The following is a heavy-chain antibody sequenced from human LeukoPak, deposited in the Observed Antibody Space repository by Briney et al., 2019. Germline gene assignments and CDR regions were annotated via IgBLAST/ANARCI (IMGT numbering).Heavy chain of an antibody. J-gene: IGHJ6*02. Sequence: SETLSLTCTVSGGSISSGDYYWSWIRQPPGKGLEWIGYIYYSGSTHYNPSLKSRVTISVDTSKNQFSLKLSSVTAADTAVYYCARNYDFWSLDYYGMDVWGQGTTVTVSS. D-gene: IGHD3-3*01. V-gene: IGHV4-30-4*01. CDR2: IYYSGST. CDR1: GGSISSGDYY. CDR3: ARNYDFWSLDYYGMDV.